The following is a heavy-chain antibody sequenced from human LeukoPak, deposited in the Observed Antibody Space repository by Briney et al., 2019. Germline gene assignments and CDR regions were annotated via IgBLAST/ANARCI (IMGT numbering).Heavy chain of an antibody. J-gene: IGHJ6*03. V-gene: IGHV4-61*02. D-gene: IGHD3-22*01. CDR2: IYTSGST. CDR3: ARGDSSGYYEYYYYYMDV. CDR1: GGSISSGSYY. Sequence: SETLSLTCTVSGGSISSGSYYWSWIRQPAGKGPEWIGRIYTSGSTNYNPSLKSRVTISVDTSKNQFSLKLSSVTAADTAVYYCARGDSSGYYEYYYYYMDVWGKGTTVTISS.